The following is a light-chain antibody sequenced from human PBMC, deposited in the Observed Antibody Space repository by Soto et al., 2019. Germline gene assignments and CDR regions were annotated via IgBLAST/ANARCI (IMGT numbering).Light chain of an antibody. Sequence: EIVLTQSPGTLSLSPGERATLSCRASQSVSYSYLAWYQQKPGQAPRLLIYGASSRATGSPDRFSGSGSGTDFTLTISRLEPEDFAVYYCQQYGSSPHTVGGGTKVEIK. CDR1: QSVSYSY. V-gene: IGKV3-20*01. J-gene: IGKJ4*01. CDR2: GAS. CDR3: QQYGSSPHT.